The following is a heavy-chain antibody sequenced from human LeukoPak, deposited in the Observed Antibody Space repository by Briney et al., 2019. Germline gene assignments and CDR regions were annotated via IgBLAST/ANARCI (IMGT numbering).Heavy chain of an antibody. V-gene: IGHV3-23*01. CDR1: GFTFSSYA. CDR3: ANRREKRQPGAY. CDR2: ISGSGGST. J-gene: IGHJ4*02. D-gene: IGHD6-13*01. Sequence: AGSLRLSCAASGFTFSSYAMSWVRQAPGKGLEWVSAISGSGGSTYYADSVKGRFTISRDNSTITLYLQLNSLRAEDTAVYYCANRREKRQPGAYWGQGGLVSVCS.